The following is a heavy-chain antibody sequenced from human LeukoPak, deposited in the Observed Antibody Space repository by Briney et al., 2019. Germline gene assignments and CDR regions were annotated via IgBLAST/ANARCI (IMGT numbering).Heavy chain of an antibody. Sequence: SETLSLTCAVSGGSNSSNNWWTWVRQPPGEGLEWIGDIYHSGSTDYNLSLKSRVTISVDKSKNQFSLRLGSVTAADTAVYYCAKDGYNRAFDIWGQGTMVTVSS. V-gene: IGHV4-4*02. CDR2: IYHSGST. CDR3: AKDGYNRAFDI. D-gene: IGHD5-18*01. J-gene: IGHJ3*02. CDR1: GGSNSSNNW.